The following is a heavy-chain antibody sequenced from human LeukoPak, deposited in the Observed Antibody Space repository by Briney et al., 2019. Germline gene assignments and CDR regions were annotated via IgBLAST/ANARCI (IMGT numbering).Heavy chain of an antibody. CDR1: GFTFSSYA. Sequence: GGSLRLSCAASGFTFSSYAMHWVRQAPGKGLEWVAVISYDGSNKYYADSVKGRFTISRDNSKNTLYLQMNSLRAEDTAVYYCARDTVTMTTVVTAIWGQGTMVTVPS. J-gene: IGHJ3*02. D-gene: IGHD4-23*01. V-gene: IGHV3-30*04. CDR2: ISYDGSNK. CDR3: ARDTVTMTTVVTAI.